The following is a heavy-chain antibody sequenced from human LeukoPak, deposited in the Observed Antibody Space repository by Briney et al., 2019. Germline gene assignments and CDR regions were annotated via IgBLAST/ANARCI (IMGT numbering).Heavy chain of an antibody. V-gene: IGHV5-51*01. D-gene: IGHD6-13*01. Sequence: GESLKISRKGSGYSFTSYWIGWVRQMPGKGLEWMGIIYPGDSDTRYSPSFQGQVTISADKSISTAYLQWSSLTASDTAMYYCARPLVGTGYSSSWYFNYWGQGTLVTVPS. CDR1: GYSFTSYW. CDR3: ARPLVGTGYSSSWYFNY. J-gene: IGHJ4*02. CDR2: IYPGDSDT.